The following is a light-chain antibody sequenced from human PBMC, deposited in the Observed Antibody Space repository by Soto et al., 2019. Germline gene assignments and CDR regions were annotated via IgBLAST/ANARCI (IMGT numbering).Light chain of an antibody. CDR3: HQYGNSPWT. CDR1: QSVSSSY. J-gene: IGKJ1*01. CDR2: GVS. Sequence: EIVLTQSPGTLSLSPGKRATLSCRASQSVSSSYLAWYQQKLGQTPRLLIHGVSSRATGIPDRFSGSGSGTDFTLTISRLEPDDFAVYYCHQYGNSPWTFGQGTKVEIK. V-gene: IGKV3-20*01.